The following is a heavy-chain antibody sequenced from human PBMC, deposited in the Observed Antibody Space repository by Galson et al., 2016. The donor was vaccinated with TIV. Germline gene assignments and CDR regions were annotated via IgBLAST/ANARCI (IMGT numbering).Heavy chain of an antibody. V-gene: IGHV3-9*01. CDR1: GLKFDDYA. J-gene: IGHJ4*02. CDR2: ISWNIGYS. CDR3: SRGNHYYDNSGYVKFAY. Sequence: SLRLSCAVSGLKFDDYAMQWVRQFPGKGLEWVSIISWNIGYSGYADSVKGRFTVSRDNAKNCLFLQMNNLGAEDTAFYFCSRGNHYYDNSGYVKFAYWGRGTLVTVSS. D-gene: IGHD3-22*01.